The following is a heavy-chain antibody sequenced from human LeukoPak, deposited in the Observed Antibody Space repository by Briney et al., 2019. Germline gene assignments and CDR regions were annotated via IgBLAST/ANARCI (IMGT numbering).Heavy chain of an antibody. Sequence: SETLSLTCAVSDDSISDYYRGWIRQPPGKGLEWIGYFRNSGTSTYNPSLKSRVTISVDTSKNQFSLKLSSVTAADTAVYYCATTYYDILTGWNYFDYWGQGTLVTVSS. V-gene: IGHV4-59*08. J-gene: IGHJ4*02. CDR1: DDSISDYY. CDR2: FRNSGTS. D-gene: IGHD3-9*01. CDR3: ATTYYDILTGWNYFDY.